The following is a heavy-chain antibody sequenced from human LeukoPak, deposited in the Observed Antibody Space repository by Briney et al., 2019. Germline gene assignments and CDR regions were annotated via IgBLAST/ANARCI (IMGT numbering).Heavy chain of an antibody. CDR3: AKDFGD. CDR1: GFTCTSYA. J-gene: IGHJ4*02. CDR2: ISGSGGST. Sequence: GGSLRLPCAASGFTCTSYAMSWLRQAPGKRLEWVSAISGSGGSTYYADSVKGRFTISRDNSKNTLYLKMNSLRAEDTAIYYCAKDFGDWGQGTLVTVSS. D-gene: IGHD3-16*01. V-gene: IGHV3-23*01.